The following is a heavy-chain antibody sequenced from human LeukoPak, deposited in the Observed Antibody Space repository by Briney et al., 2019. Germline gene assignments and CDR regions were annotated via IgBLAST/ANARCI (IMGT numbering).Heavy chain of an antibody. CDR2: MSYSGST. J-gene: IGHJ4*02. Sequence: SETLSLTCTVSGGSISSPTYYWGWIRQPPGKGLEWIGSMSYSGSTYYNPSLKSRVTISVDTSKDHFSLKLSSVTVADTAVYYCARVAPPNPYWGQGTLVTVSS. CDR1: GGSISSPTYY. V-gene: IGHV4-39*02. CDR3: ARVAPPNPY.